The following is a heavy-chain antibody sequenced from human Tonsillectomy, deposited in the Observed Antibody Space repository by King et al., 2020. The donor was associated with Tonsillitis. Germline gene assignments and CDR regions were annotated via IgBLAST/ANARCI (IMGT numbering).Heavy chain of an antibody. Sequence: VQLVESGGGLVQPGGSLRLSCAASGFTFSTSAMTWVRQAPGKGLEWISAISGSGGSTLYADSVKGRLTLSRDKSKNTLYLQMNSLGAEDTAVYYCAKFTAAEYPIVGDYFAYWGQGTQVTVSS. V-gene: IGHV3-23*04. D-gene: IGHD1-26*01. J-gene: IGHJ4*02. CDR3: AKFTAAEYPIVGDYFAY. CDR2: ISGSGGST. CDR1: GFTFSTSA.